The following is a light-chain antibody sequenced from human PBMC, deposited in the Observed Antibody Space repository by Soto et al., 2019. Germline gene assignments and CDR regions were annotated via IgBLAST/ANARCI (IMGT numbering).Light chain of an antibody. J-gene: IGLJ1*01. CDR2: DVS. V-gene: IGLV2-11*01. CDR1: STDVGGYNY. CDR3: CSYGGYYNYV. Sequence: QSVLTQHRSVSGSPGQSVTISCTGTSTDVGGYNYVSWYQQHPGKAPKVMIYDVSKRPSGVPDRFSGSKSGNTASLTISGLQAEDEADYYCCSYGGYYNYVFGTGTKVTVL.